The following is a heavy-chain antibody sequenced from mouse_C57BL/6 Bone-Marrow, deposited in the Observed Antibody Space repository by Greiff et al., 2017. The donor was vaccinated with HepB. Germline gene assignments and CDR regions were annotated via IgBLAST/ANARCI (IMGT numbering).Heavy chain of an antibody. Sequence: VQLQQSGTVLARPGASVKMSCKTSGYTFTSYWMHWVKQRPGQGLEWIGAIYPGNSDTSYNQKFKSKAKLTAVTSASTAYMELSSLTNEDSAVYYCTGVWPYYYAMDYWGQGTSVTVSS. D-gene: IGHD2-10*02. CDR1: GYTFTSYW. J-gene: IGHJ4*01. CDR3: TGVWPYYYAMDY. V-gene: IGHV1-5*01. CDR2: IYPGNSDT.